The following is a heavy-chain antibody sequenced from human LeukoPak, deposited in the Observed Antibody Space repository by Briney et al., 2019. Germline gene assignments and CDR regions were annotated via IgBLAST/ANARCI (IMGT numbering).Heavy chain of an antibody. CDR2: IYPGDSDT. J-gene: IGHJ5*02. CDR3: ARVTSYYYGSGSPNWFDP. V-gene: IGHV5-51*01. D-gene: IGHD3-10*01. Sequence: GESLKISCKGSGYSFTSYWIGWVRQMPGKGLEWMGIIYPGDSDTRYSPSFQGQVTISADKSISTAYLQWSSLKASGTAMYYCARVTSYYYGSGSPNWFDPWGQGTLVTVSS. CDR1: GYSFTSYW.